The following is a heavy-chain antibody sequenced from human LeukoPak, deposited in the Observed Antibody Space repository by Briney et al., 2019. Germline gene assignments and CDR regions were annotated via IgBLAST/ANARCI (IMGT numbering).Heavy chain of an antibody. CDR2: ISGSGGTT. J-gene: IGHJ4*02. D-gene: IGHD3-9*01. V-gene: IGHV3-23*01. CDR3: AKGAGNFDWSYHDY. CDR1: RFTFSSYA. Sequence: GESLRLSCAASRFTFSSYAMSWVRQAPGKGLEWVSAISGSGGTTYNADSVKGRFTISRDNSKNTLYLQLNSLRAEDTAVCYCAKGAGNFDWSYHDYWGQGTLVTVSS.